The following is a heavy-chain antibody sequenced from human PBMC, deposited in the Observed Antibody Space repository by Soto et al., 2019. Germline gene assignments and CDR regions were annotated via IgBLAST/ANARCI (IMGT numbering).Heavy chain of an antibody. D-gene: IGHD4-4*01. J-gene: IGHJ2*01. CDR2: IIPMFGTA. CDR3: ARSVTAEDWYFDL. V-gene: IGHV1-69*01. Sequence: QVQLVQSGADVKKPGSSVKVSCKASGGTFSRNAITWVRQAPGQGLEWMGGIIPMFGTAKYAQKFQGRVTITADESSPTAYMELTSLRSDDTAVYYCARSVTAEDWYFDLWGRGTLVTVSS. CDR1: GGTFSRNA.